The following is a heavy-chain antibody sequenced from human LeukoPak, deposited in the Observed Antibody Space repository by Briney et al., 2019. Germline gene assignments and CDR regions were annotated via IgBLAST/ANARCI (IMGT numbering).Heavy chain of an antibody. J-gene: IGHJ4*02. CDR3: ARGVVYPTWSGPHWSDY. D-gene: IGHD3-3*01. Sequence: QSGGSLRLSCIASGFSFSGHWMHWARQLPGKGLVWVSRISPTGSTTSYADSVKGRFTISRDNAKNSLYLQMNSLRAEDTAVYYCARGVVYPTWSGPHWSDYWGQGTLVAVSS. CDR2: ISPTGSTT. CDR1: GFSFSGHW. V-gene: IGHV3-74*01.